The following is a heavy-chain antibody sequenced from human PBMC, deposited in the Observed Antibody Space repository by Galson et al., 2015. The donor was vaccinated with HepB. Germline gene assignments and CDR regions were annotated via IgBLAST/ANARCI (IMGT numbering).Heavy chain of an antibody. D-gene: IGHD4-17*01. CDR3: AREFATVSHHYYYGMDV. CDR2: IIPLLGTA. V-gene: IGHV1-69*13. J-gene: IGHJ6*02. Sequence: SVKVSCKASGGALSSHAISWVRQAPGQGLEWMGGIIPLLGTANYARRFQARVTITADESTSTVYMELSSLRSEDTAVYYCAREFATVSHHYYYGMDVWGQGTTVTVSS. CDR1: GGALSSHA.